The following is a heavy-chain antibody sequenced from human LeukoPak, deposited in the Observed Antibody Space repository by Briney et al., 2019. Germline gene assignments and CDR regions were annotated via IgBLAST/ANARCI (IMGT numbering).Heavy chain of an antibody. V-gene: IGHV1-46*03. J-gene: IGHJ4*02. CDR1: GYTFTSYY. D-gene: IGHD3-16*01. CDR2: INPSGGST. Sequence: ASVQVSCKASGYTFTSYYVHWVRQAPGQGLEWMGIINPSGGSTRYAQKFQGRVTMTRDTSTSTVYMELSSLRSEDTAVYYCTRDATSKTGGPDYWGQGTLVIVSS. CDR3: TRDATSKTGGPDY.